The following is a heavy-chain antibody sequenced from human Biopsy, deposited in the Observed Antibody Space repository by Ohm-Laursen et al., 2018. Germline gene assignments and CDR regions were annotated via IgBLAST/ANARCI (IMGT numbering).Heavy chain of an antibody. J-gene: IGHJ4*02. D-gene: IGHD2-15*01. CDR1: GGSINSSY. CDR3: ARRGSGGRSFDY. Sequence: TLSLTCAVSGGSINSSYWSWIRQAPGKGLEWIGFIPNSGNTNYNPSLKSRVTISADTSKNQFSLKLGSVTVADTAVFYCARRGSGGRSFDYWGQGSLVTVSS. V-gene: IGHV4-59*08. CDR2: IPNSGNT.